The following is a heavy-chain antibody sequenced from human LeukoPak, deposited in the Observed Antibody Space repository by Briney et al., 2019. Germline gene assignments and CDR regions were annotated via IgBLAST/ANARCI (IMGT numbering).Heavy chain of an antibody. J-gene: IGHJ5*02. V-gene: IGHV3-30*04. CDR1: GFTFVSYA. D-gene: IGHD1-26*01. CDR2: ILFHGPDT. Sequence: PGGSLRLALAASGFTFVSYAIHWARPAPGKGLEWVAVILFHGPDTFYADCVKGRFTISRDNSKYMLYLPMTSLRAEDTAVYYSAKTLGYSTYNWFDPWGQGTLVTVSS. CDR3: AKTLGYSTYNWFDP.